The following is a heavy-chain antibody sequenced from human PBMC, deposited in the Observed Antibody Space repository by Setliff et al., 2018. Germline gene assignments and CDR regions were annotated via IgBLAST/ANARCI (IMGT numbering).Heavy chain of an antibody. D-gene: IGHD6-19*01. J-gene: IGHJ4*02. CDR1: GGGGSFSAYY. V-gene: IGHV4-34*01. Sequence: SETLSLTCGVSGGGGSFSAYYWSWIRQPPGKGLEWIGEISPGGSTIYNPSLRSRVTMSVDTAKNRFSLNLTSVTAADTAVYYCATSGFCSAGSCYSFDDWGRGALVTVSS. CDR2: ISPGGST. CDR3: ATSGFCSAGSCYSFDD.